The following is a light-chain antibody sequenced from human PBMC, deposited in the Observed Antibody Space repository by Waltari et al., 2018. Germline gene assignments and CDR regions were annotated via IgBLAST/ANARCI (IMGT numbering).Light chain of an antibody. Sequence: QSALTQPASVSGSPGQSITISCTGTGSDVGSYVYFSWYQQHPGKGPKLMMFDVSNRPSGVSNRFSGSKSGNTASLTISGLQAEDEADYYCSSYTSSGTVIFGGGTKLTVL. V-gene: IGLV2-14*03. CDR3: SSYTSSGTVI. CDR1: GSDVGSYVY. J-gene: IGLJ2*01. CDR2: DVS.